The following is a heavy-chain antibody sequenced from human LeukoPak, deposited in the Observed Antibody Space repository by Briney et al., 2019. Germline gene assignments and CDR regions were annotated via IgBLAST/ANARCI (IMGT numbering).Heavy chain of an antibody. CDR1: GFTFSDYY. CDR3: ARDEVTTVATTYYYYGMDV. CDR2: ISSSGSTI. Sequence: PGGSLRLSCAASGFTFSDYYMSWIRQAPGKGLEWVSYISSSGSTIYYADSVKGRFTISRDNAMNSLYLQMNSLRAEDTAVYYCARDEVTTVATTYYYYGMDVWGQGTTVTVSS. V-gene: IGHV3-11*01. D-gene: IGHD4-17*01. J-gene: IGHJ6*02.